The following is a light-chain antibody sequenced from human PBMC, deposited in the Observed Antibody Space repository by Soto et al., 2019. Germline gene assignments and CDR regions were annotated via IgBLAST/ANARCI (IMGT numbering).Light chain of an antibody. Sequence: DIQMTQSPSSLSASVGDEVTITCRASQIISTYLNWYQQKQGKAPKLLINVALTFQAGFPPRFIASASGTDFTLTITGLHPEDFANYYCQKSFSTLYTFGQPTTVDI. V-gene: IGKV1-39*01. CDR3: QKSFSTLYT. CDR2: VAL. CDR1: QIISTY. J-gene: IGKJ2*01.